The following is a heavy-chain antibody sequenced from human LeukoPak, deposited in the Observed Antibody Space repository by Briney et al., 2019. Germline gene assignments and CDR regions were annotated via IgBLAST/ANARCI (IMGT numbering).Heavy chain of an antibody. J-gene: IGHJ4*02. V-gene: IGHV1-69*04. CDR2: IIPILGIA. D-gene: IGHD2-2*03. CDR3: ARDRLTSGYCSSTSCYGFDY. CDR1: GGTFSSYA. Sequence: SVKVSCKASGGTFSSYAISWVRQAPGQGLEWMGRIIPILGIANCAQKFQGRVTITADKSTSTAYMELSSLRSEDTAVYYCARDRLTSGYCSSTSCYGFDYWGQGTLVTVSS.